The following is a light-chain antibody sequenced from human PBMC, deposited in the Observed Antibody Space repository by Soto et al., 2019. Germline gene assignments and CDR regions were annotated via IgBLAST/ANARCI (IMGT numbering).Light chain of an antibody. CDR1: QSVSIW. V-gene: IGKV1-5*03. CDR2: KAS. J-gene: IGKJ1*01. Sequence: DIQMTQSPSCLSASVGDRVTVTCRASQSVSIWVAWYQQRPGRAPKLLIYKASSLEYGVPSRFSGSGSGTDFTLTISCLQSEDFATYYCQQYYSYPWTFGQGTKVDNK. CDR3: QQYYSYPWT.